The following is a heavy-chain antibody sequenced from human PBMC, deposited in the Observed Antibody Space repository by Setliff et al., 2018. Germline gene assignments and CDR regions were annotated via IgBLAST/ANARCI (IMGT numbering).Heavy chain of an antibody. V-gene: IGHV3-72*01. CDR2: SRNKISGYMI. CDR3: ARDSVTLGQLERRGGWHYFDF. CDR1: GFTFSDSS. D-gene: IGHD1-1*01. Sequence: GGSLRLSCATSGFTFSDSSMDWVRQAPGKGLEWIGRSRNKISGYMIEYAASVRGRFTISRDDSKNSVFLQMTGLKTEDTAVYYCARDSVTLGQLERRGGWHYFDFWGQGTQVTVSS. J-gene: IGHJ4*02.